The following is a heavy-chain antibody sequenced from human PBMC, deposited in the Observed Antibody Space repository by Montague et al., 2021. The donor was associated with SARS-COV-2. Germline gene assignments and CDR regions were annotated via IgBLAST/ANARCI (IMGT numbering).Heavy chain of an antibody. D-gene: IGHD6-19*01. J-gene: IGHJ5*02. V-gene: IGHV4-61*02. CDR1: GGSISSGDYY. CDR2: IYTTGST. Sequence: TLSLTCTVSGGSISSGDYYWSWIRQPAGRTLEWIGRIYTTGSTSYNPSLKSRVTISVDTSKNQFSLKLSSVTAADTAVYYCARHSRQWLETVPNWFDPWGQGTLVTVSS. CDR3: ARHSRQWLETVPNWFDP.